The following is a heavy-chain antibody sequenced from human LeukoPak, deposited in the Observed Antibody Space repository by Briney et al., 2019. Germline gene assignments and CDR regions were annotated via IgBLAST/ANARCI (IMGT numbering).Heavy chain of an antibody. Sequence: SSQTLSLTCTVSGGSISSYYWSWIRQPAGKGLEWIGRIYTSGSTNYNPSLKSRVTMSVDTSKNQFSLKLSSVTAADTAVYYCATTETGTRAFDIWGQGTMVTVSS. CDR1: GGSISSYY. V-gene: IGHV4-4*07. J-gene: IGHJ3*02. CDR3: ATTETGTRAFDI. CDR2: IYTSGST. D-gene: IGHD1-7*01.